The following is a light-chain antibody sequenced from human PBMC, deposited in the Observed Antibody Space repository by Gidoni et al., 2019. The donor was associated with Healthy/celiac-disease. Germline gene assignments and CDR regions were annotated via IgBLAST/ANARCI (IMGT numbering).Light chain of an antibody. J-gene: IGKJ1*01. CDR2: WES. V-gene: IGKV4-1*01. CDR3: QQYYSTPRT. CDR1: QSVLYSSNNKNY. Sequence: DIVMTQSPDSLAVSLGERATINCKSSQSVLYSSNNKNYLAWYQQKQGQPPKLLIYWESTRESGVPDRFSGSGSGTDFTLTISSLQAEDVAVYYCQQYYSTPRTFGQGTKVEIK.